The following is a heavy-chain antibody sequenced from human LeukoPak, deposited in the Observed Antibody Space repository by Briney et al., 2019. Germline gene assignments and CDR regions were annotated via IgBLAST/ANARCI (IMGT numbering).Heavy chain of an antibody. Sequence: PSETLSLSCTVSGGSISSSSYYWGWIRQPPGKGLEWIGSIYYSGSTYYNPSLKSRVTISVDTSKNQFSLKLSSVTAADTAVYYCAREVPTAGTGADYWGQGTLVTVSS. CDR2: IYYSGST. CDR1: GGSISSSSYY. D-gene: IGHD6-13*01. CDR3: AREVPTAGTGADY. J-gene: IGHJ4*02. V-gene: IGHV4-39*07.